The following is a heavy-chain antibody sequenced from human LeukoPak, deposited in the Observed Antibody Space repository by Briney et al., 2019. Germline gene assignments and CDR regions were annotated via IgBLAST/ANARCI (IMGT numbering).Heavy chain of an antibody. CDR1: GGSISSGGYY. D-gene: IGHD3-10*01. CDR3: ARVLIRGVIPGGLDY. CDR2: IYYSGST. V-gene: IGHV4-31*03. Sequence: SQTLSLTCTVSGGSISSGGYYWSWIRQHPGKGLECIGYIYYSGSTYYNPSLKSRVTISVDTSKNQFSLKLSSVTAADTAVYYCARVLIRGVIPGGLDYWGQGTLVTVSS. J-gene: IGHJ4*02.